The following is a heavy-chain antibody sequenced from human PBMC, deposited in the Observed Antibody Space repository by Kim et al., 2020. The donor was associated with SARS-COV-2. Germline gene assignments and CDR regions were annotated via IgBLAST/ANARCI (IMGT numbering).Heavy chain of an antibody. CDR2: ISTSGATT. CDR3: AVGTLIRVMDV. J-gene: IGHJ6*02. Sequence: GGSLRLSCAASGFTFSSNAMSWARQAPGKGLEWISTISTSGATTYYADSVKGRFTISRDNSKDTLYLRMNSLRAEDTALYYCAVGTLIRVMDVWGQGTTGTVSS. V-gene: IGHV3-23*01. D-gene: IGHD3-10*01. CDR1: GFTFSSNA.